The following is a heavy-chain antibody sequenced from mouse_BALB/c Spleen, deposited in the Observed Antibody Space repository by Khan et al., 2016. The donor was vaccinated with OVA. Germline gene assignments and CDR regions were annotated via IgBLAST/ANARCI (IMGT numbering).Heavy chain of an antibody. CDR2: IWSDGST. Sequence: QMQLEESGPGLAAPSQSLSTTCTISGFSLTNYGVHWVRQPPGKGLEWLVVIWSDGSTNYNSVLKSRLTITKDNSQSQVFLKMNSLQTDDTAIYFCARQPYYHYNIMDYWGQGTSVTVSS. V-gene: IGHV2-6-1*01. CDR1: GFSLTNYG. CDR3: ARQPYYHYNIMDY. D-gene: IGHD2-10*01. J-gene: IGHJ4*01.